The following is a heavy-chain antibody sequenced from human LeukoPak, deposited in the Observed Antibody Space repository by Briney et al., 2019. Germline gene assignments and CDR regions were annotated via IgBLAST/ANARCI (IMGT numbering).Heavy chain of an antibody. CDR1: GGSISSSSYY. D-gene: IGHD2-21*01. Sequence: SETLSLTCTVSGGSISSSSYYWGWIRQPPGKGLEWIGSIYYSGSTYYNPSLKSRVTIPIDTSKNQFSLKLTSVTAADTAVYYCARPIVVVPFRAFDIWGQGTMVTVSS. CDR3: ARPIVVVPFRAFDI. V-gene: IGHV4-39*07. CDR2: IYYSGST. J-gene: IGHJ3*02.